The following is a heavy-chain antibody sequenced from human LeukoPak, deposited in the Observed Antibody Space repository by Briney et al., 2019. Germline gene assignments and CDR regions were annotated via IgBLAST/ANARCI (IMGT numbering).Heavy chain of an antibody. D-gene: IGHD2-21*01. CDR2: INQGGSEE. CDR3: AIASGGRGGLDY. J-gene: IGHJ4*02. CDR1: GFTFRGYW. V-gene: IGHV3-7*03. Sequence: GGSLRLSCAASGFTFRGYWMSWVRQAPGKGLEWVANINQGGSEEYYVDSVEGRFTISRDNAKNSLYLQLNNLRAEDTAVYYCAIASGGRGGLDYWGQGTLVTVSS.